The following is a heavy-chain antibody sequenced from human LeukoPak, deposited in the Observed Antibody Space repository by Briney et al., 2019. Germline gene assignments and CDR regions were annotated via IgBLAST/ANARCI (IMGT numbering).Heavy chain of an antibody. CDR2: ITGSGGST. Sequence: PGGSLRLSCVASGSTFSIHGMNWVREGPGKGLEWVSGITGSGGSTYYADSVKGRFTISRDNSKNTVYLQMNSLRAEDTAVYYCARDLSLIALTDWGQGTLVTVSS. CDR1: GSTFSIHG. CDR3: ARDLSLIALTD. V-gene: IGHV3-23*01. J-gene: IGHJ4*02. D-gene: IGHD3-22*01.